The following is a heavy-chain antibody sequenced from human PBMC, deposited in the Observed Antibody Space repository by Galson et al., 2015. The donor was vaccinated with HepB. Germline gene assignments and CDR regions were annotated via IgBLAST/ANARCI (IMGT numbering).Heavy chain of an antibody. J-gene: IGHJ5*02. Sequence: QSGAEVKKPGESLRISCKGSGYSFTSYWISWVRQMPGKGLEWMGRIDPSDSYTNYSPSFQGHVTISADKSISTAYLQWSSLKASDTAMYYCASSRGNDFWSGPAGFDPWGQGTLVTASS. CDR2: IDPSDSYT. CDR1: GYSFTSYW. CDR3: ASSRGNDFWSGPAGFDP. V-gene: IGHV5-10-1*01. D-gene: IGHD3-3*01.